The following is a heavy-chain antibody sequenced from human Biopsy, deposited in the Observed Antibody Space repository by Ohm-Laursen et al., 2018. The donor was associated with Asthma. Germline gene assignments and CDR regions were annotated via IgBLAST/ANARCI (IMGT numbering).Heavy chain of an antibody. V-gene: IGHV4-39*01. J-gene: IGHJ4*02. CDR1: GASITSSAYY. Sequence: GTLSLTCTVSGASITSSAYYWGWIRQPPGKGLEWIGSMYYGETTYYSPSLKSRVTISVDTSKNQLSLKMSSVTAADTAVYFCVRHQYSSSWSTFDYWGQGALVTVSS. CDR3: VRHQYSSSWSTFDY. D-gene: IGHD3-22*01. CDR2: MYYGETT.